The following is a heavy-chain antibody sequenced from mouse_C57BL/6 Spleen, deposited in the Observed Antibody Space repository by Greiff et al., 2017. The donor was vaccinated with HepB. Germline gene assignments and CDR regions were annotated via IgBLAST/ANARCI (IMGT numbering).Heavy chain of an antibody. J-gene: IGHJ2*01. V-gene: IGHV1-20*01. CDR1: GYSFTGYF. CDR2: INPYNGDT. Sequence: VQLQQSGPELVKPGDSVKISCKASGYSFTGYFMNWVMQSHGKSLEWIGRINPYNGDTFYNQKFKGKATLTVDKSSSTAHMELRSLTSEDSAVYYCARDYYGSRFDYWGQGTTLTVAS. D-gene: IGHD1-1*01. CDR3: ARDYYGSRFDY.